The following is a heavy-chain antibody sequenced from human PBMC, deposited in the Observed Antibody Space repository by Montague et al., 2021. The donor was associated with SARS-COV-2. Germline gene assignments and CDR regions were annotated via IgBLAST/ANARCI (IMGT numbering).Heavy chain of an antibody. CDR1: GDSISTDNW. CDR3: ARVKRGYYYGLGVSAHFDY. Sequence: SETLSLTCVVSGDSISTDNWWTWVRLPPGKGLEWDGEIYHTGSTKYKPSLKSRVTISVNTSKNQFSLKLSPVTAADTAVYYCARVKRGYYYGLGVSAHFDYWGQGTLVTVSS. J-gene: IGHJ4*02. V-gene: IGHV4-4*02. CDR2: IYHTGST. D-gene: IGHD3-10*01.